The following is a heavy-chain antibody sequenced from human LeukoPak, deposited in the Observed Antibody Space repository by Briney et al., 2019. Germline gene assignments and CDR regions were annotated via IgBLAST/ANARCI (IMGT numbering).Heavy chain of an antibody. CDR3: ARNEIQLWLPYL. D-gene: IGHD5-18*01. J-gene: IGHJ4*02. Sequence: GGSLRLSCAASGFTFSSYSMNWVRQAPGKGPEWVSSISSSSSYIYYADSVKGRFTISRDNAKNSLYLQMNSLRAEDTAVYYCARNEIQLWLPYLWGQGTLVTVSS. V-gene: IGHV3-21*01. CDR1: GFTFSSYS. CDR2: ISSSSSYI.